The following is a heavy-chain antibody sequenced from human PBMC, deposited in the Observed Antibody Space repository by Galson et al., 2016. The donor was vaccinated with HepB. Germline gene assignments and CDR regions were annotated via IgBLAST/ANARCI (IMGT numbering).Heavy chain of an antibody. CDR1: GFAFNTYW. CDR3: ARDYRHCGADPM. CDR2: IKQAASEN. Sequence: SLRLSYAASGFAFNTYWMSWVRHAPGQGLEWVAHIKQAASENYYVDSVKGRFTISRDNANNSLYLQMNSLTADDTAVYYCARDYRHCGADPMGAQGTLVTVSS. V-gene: IGHV3-7*01. D-gene: IGHD2-21*02. J-gene: IGHJ4*02.